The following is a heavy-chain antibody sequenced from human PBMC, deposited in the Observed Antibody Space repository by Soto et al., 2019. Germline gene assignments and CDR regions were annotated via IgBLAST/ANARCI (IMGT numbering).Heavy chain of an antibody. CDR1: GFTFSSYG. CDR2: ISYDGSNK. V-gene: IGHV3-30*18. Sequence: GGSLRLSCAASGFTFSSYGMHWVRQAPGKGLEWVAVISYDGSNKYYADSVKGRFTISRDNSKNTLYLQMNSLRAEDTAVYYCAKDDRYCSSTSCYEIDYWGQGTLVTISS. D-gene: IGHD2-2*01. J-gene: IGHJ4*02. CDR3: AKDDRYCSSTSCYEIDY.